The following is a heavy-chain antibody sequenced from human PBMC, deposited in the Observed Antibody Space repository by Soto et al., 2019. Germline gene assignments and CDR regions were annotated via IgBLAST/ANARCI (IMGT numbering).Heavy chain of an antibody. V-gene: IGHV3-74*01. J-gene: IGHJ4*02. CDR2: INGDGSSP. Sequence: EVQLVESGGGLVQPGGSLRLSCAASGFTFSRYWMNWVRQVPGGGLEWVSRINGDGSSPSNAGSVKGRVTISRDNAKNTLYVKMSSLRVEDTVVYYCARDRSEDYCVGTTCYHLGPTDSWGQGTLVTVAS. D-gene: IGHD2-15*01. CDR1: GFTFSRYW. CDR3: ARDRSEDYCVGTTCYHLGPTDS.